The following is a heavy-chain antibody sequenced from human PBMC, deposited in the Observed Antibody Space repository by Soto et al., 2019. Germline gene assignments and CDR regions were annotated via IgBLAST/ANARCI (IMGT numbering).Heavy chain of an antibody. D-gene: IGHD1-26*01. CDR3: ATYIVGTRMFDY. Sequence: ASVKVSCKASGYTFTSYAMHWVRQAPGQRLEWMGWINAGNGNTKYSQKFQGRVTITRDTSASTAYMELSSLRSEDTAVYYCATYIVGTRMFDYWGQGTLVTVSS. V-gene: IGHV1-3*01. CDR2: INAGNGNT. J-gene: IGHJ4*02. CDR1: GYTFTSYA.